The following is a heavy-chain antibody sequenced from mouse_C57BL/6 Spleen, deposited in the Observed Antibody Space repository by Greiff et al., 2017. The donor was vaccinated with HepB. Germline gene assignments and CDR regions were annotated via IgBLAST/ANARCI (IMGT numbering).Heavy chain of an antibody. V-gene: IGHV1-55*01. CDR1: GYTFPRYW. D-gene: IGHD1-2*01. CDR3: ARKTLRRDFDY. CDR2: IYPGSGST. Sequence: VPLPPPGAALVKPGASVQMSCKASGYTFPRYWITWVTQRPGQGLEWIGDIYPGSGSTNYNEKFKSKATLTVDTSSSTAYMQLSSLTSEDSAVYYCARKTLRRDFDYWGQGTTLTVSS. J-gene: IGHJ2*01.